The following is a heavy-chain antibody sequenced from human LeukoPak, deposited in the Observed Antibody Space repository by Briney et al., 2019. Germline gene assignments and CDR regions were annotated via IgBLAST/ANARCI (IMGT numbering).Heavy chain of an antibody. D-gene: IGHD3-10*01. CDR2: IYSNGTT. V-gene: IGHV4-61*02. CDR3: ARGRGRDVSFYYGMDV. CDR1: RGSISSGSYY. Sequence: SQTLSLNCTVSRGSISSGSYYWSWIRQPAGKGLEWIGRIYSNGTTNYNPSLKSRVTISVDTSKNHFSLKVSSVTAADTAVYYCARGRGRDVSFYYGMDVWGQGTTVTVSS. J-gene: IGHJ6*02.